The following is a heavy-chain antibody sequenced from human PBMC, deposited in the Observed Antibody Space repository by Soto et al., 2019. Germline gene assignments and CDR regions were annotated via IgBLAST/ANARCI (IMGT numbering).Heavy chain of an antibody. Sequence: QVQLVQSGAEVKKPGASMRVSCNTSGFSFTSFEIHWVRQAPGQGLEWVGRINPKSGDTVFAKRFQGRDAMTRNTSISTVDLEMSGLKVEDRAVYYCARDRGCLAGGVLDYWGQGTPVTVSS. CDR2: INPKSGDT. V-gene: IGHV1-8*01. CDR1: GFSFTSFE. J-gene: IGHJ4*02. CDR3: ARDRGCLAGGVLDY. D-gene: IGHD2-8*02.